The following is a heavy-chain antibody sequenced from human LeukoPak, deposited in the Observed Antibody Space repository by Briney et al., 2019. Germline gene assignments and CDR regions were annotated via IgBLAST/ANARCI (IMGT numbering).Heavy chain of an antibody. J-gene: IGHJ4*02. CDR1: GFTFDDYA. CDR2: IKKGGSDK. V-gene: IGHV3-7*01. CDR3: ARHLSGVTGYTYGRGIDY. D-gene: IGHD5-18*01. Sequence: GGSLRLSCAASGFTFDDYAMHWVRQAPGKGLEWVANIKKGGSDKYSVDSVKGRFTISRDNAKTSLYLQMNTLRAEDTAVYYCARHLSGVTGYTYGRGIDYWGQGTLVTVSS.